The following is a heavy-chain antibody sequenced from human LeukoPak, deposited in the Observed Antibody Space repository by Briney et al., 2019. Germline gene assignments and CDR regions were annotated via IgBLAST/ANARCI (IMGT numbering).Heavy chain of an antibody. D-gene: IGHD1-1*01. CDR2: ISHSGST. V-gene: IGHV4-34*01. CDR3: AGGGNWRLDP. Sequence: PSETLSLTCAVYGGSFSGYYWSWIRQPPGKGLEWIGEISHSGSTNYNPSLKSRVTISVDKSKNQFSLNLSSVTAADTAVYFCAGGGNWRLDPWGQGTLVTVSS. CDR1: GGSFSGYY. J-gene: IGHJ5*02.